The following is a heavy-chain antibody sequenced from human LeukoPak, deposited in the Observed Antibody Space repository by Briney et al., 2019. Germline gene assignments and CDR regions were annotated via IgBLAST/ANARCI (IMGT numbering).Heavy chain of an antibody. J-gene: IGHJ5*02. CDR2: ISGGKT. CDR1: GFTLSSYA. CDR3: AKDPLGRFDP. V-gene: IGHV3-23*01. D-gene: IGHD1-14*01. Sequence: GGSLRLSCAASGFTLSSYAMSWVRQAPGKGLEWVSAISGGKTYYADSVKGRFTISRDNSKNTLYLQMSSLRAEDTAVYYCAKDPLGRFDPWGQGTLVTVSS.